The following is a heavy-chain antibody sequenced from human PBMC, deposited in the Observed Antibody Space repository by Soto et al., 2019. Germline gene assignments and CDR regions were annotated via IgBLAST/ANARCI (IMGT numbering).Heavy chain of an antibody. CDR1: GFSFSDSA. Sequence: VHLEESGGGLVEPGGSLKLSCKVSGFSFSDSAMHWVRQASGKGLEWVGHIRDKVNHYATAYAASVKGRFVISRDDSQNTAYLQMSSLKADDTAVYYCTRPPSGSYGDDFDYWGQGTLVTVSS. D-gene: IGHD1-26*01. V-gene: IGHV3-73*02. J-gene: IGHJ4*02. CDR2: IRDKVNHYAT. CDR3: TRPPSGSYGDDFDY.